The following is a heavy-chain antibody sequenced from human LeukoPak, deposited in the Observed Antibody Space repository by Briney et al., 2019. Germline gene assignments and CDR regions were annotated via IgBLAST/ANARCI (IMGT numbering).Heavy chain of an antibody. V-gene: IGHV3-21*01. CDR3: ARDGEGYDFWSGSLYYYYYMDV. D-gene: IGHD3-3*01. CDR2: ISSSSYI. CDR1: GFTFISYS. J-gene: IGHJ6*03. Sequence: GSLRLSCAASGFTFISYSMNWVRQAPGKRLEGVSSISSSSYIYYADSVKGRFTISRDNAKNSLYLQMNSLRAEDTAVYYCARDGEGYDFWSGSLYYYYYMDVSGKRATVTVSS.